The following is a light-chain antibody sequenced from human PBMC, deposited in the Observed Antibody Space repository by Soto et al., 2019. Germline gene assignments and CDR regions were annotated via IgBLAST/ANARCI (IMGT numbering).Light chain of an antibody. Sequence: DIQVTQSPSTLSASVGDRVTFTCRASQSISSWLAWYQQKPGRAPKLLIYDASTLESGVPSRFSGSGSGTEFTLTISRLQPDDFATYYCQQYNTYPWTCGQGTKVEIK. V-gene: IGKV1-5*01. CDR1: QSISSW. CDR3: QQYNTYPWT. J-gene: IGKJ1*01. CDR2: DAS.